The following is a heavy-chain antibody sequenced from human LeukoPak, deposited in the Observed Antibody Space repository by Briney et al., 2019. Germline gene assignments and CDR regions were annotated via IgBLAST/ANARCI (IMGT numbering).Heavy chain of an antibody. D-gene: IGHD6-19*01. CDR2: IYYSGST. Sequence: SETLSLTCTVSGGSISSSSSYWGWIRQPPGKGLEWIGSIYYSGSTYYNPSLKSRVTISVDTSKNQFSLKLSSVTAADTAVYYCARPAASSGWEESWGQGTLVTVSS. CDR3: ARPAASSGWEES. CDR1: GGSISSSSSY. V-gene: IGHV4-39*01. J-gene: IGHJ5*02.